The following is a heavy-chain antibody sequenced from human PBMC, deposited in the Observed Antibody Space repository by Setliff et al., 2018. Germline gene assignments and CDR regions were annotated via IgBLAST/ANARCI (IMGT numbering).Heavy chain of an antibody. Sequence: PGGSLRLSCKTSGFTFNDYGIQWVRQAPGEGLEWVAVIWHDGGNKYHADSVKGRFTISRDNSKNTLYLQMNSLRPEDTAVYYCARTCSGSGCYAGLESWGQGTPVTVSS. V-gene: IGHV3-33*01. D-gene: IGHD2-15*01. CDR3: ARTCSGSGCYAGLES. CDR1: GFTFNDYG. CDR2: IWHDGGNK. J-gene: IGHJ4*02.